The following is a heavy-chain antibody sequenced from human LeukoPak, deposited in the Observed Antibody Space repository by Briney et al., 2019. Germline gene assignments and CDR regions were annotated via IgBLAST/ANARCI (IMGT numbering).Heavy chain of an antibody. D-gene: IGHD6-19*01. Sequence: GRSLRLSCAASGFTFSSYAMHWVRQAPGKGLEWVAVISYDGSNKYYADSVKGRFTISRDNSKNTLYLQMNSLRAEDTAVYYCARSDSSGWYLRGCGDYWGQGTLVTVSS. J-gene: IGHJ4*02. CDR2: ISYDGSNK. V-gene: IGHV3-30*04. CDR3: ARSDSSGWYLRGCGDY. CDR1: GFTFSSYA.